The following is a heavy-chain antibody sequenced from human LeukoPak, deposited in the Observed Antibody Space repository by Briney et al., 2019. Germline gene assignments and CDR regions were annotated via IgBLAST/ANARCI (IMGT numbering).Heavy chain of an antibody. CDR1: GYTFTSYD. Sequence: ASVKVSCKASGYTFTSYDINWVRQATGQGLEWMGWMNPNSGNTGYAQKFQGRVTMTTDTSTSTAYMELRSLRSDDTAVYYCARAAFRRDGYNYWGQGTLVTVSS. J-gene: IGHJ4*02. CDR3: ARAAFRRDGYNY. CDR2: MNPNSGNT. D-gene: IGHD5-24*01. V-gene: IGHV1-8*02.